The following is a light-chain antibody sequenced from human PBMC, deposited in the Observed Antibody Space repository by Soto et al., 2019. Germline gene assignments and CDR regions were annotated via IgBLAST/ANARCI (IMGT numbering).Light chain of an antibody. Sequence: QSALTQRASVSGSPGQSITISCTGTSSDVGDNNYVSWYQQHPGKAPKLMIYDVTHRPSGISNRFSGSKSGNTASLTISGLQAEDEADYYCISYTSSSTLYVFGSGTKLTVL. CDR1: SSDVGDNNY. CDR2: DVT. V-gene: IGLV2-14*01. CDR3: ISYTSSSTLYV. J-gene: IGLJ1*01.